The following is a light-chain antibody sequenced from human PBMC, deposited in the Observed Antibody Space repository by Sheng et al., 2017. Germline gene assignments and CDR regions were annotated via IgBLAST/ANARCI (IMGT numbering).Light chain of an antibody. CDR1: SSDVGGYNH. V-gene: IGLV2-23*03. J-gene: IGLJ1*01. Sequence: QSALTQPASVSGSPGQSIAISCTGTSSDVGGYNHVSWYQQHPGEVPKLIIYEGYKRPSGVSFRFYGSKSGNTASLTISGLQADDDADYYCCSSARGITVFGTGTKVTVL. CDR3: CSSARGITV. CDR2: EGY.